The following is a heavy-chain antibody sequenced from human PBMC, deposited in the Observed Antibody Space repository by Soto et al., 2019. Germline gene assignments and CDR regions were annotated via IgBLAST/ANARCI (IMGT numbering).Heavy chain of an antibody. J-gene: IGHJ4*02. V-gene: IGHV4-31*03. CDR1: GGSISSGGYY. CDR2: IYYSGST. Sequence: QVQLQESGPGLVKPSQTLSLTCTVSGGSISSGGYYWSWIRQHPGKGLEWIGYIYYSGSTYYNPSRKSRVTISVNTSKNQFSLKLSSVTAADTAVYYCARGGGVMPLFDYWGQGTLVTVSS. CDR3: ARGGGVMPLFDY. D-gene: IGHD3-16*01.